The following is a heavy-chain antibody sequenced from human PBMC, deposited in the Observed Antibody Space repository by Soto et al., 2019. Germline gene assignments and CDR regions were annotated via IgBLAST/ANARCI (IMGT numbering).Heavy chain of an antibody. Sequence: SETLSLTCTVSGGSISSYHWSWIRQPPGKGLEWIGYIYYSGSTNYNPSLKSRVTISVDTSKNQFSLKLSSVTAADTAVYYCARVLGVVTPLGYYYYGMDVWGQGTTVTVSS. CDR1: GGSISSYH. J-gene: IGHJ6*02. CDR3: ARVLGVVTPLGYYYYGMDV. CDR2: IYYSGST. V-gene: IGHV4-59*01. D-gene: IGHD2-15*01.